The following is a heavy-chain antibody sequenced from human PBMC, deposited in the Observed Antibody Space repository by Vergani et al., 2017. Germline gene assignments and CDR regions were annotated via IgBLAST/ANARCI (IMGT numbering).Heavy chain of an antibody. CDR3: ARDSAPFLVVPAAIIWFDP. V-gene: IGHV1-2*02. Sequence: QVQLVQSGAEVKKPGASVKVSCKASGYTFTGYYMHWVRQAPGQGLEWMGWINPNSGGTNYAQKFQGRVTMTRDTSISTAYMELSRLRSDETAVYYCARDSAPFLVVPAAIIWFDPWGQGTLVTVSS. CDR2: INPNSGGT. D-gene: IGHD2-2*02. CDR1: GYTFTGYY. J-gene: IGHJ5*02.